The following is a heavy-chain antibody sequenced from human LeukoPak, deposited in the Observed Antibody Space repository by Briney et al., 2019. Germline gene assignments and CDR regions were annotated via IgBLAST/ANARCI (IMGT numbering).Heavy chain of an antibody. J-gene: IGHJ4*02. CDR1: GDSVSSNSVA. V-gene: IGHV6-1*01. CDR2: TYYRSKWNN. CDR3: ARERYYFDY. Sequence: SQTLSLTCAISGDSVSSNSVAWNWIRQSPSRGLEWLGRTYYRSKWNNEYAESVRSRITINPDTSKNQFSLQLDSVTPEDTAVYYCARERYYFDYWGRGTLVTVSS.